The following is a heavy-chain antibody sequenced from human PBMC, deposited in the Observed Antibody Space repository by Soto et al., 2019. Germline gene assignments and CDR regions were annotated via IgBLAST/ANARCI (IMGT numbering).Heavy chain of an antibody. J-gene: IGHJ5*02. CDR2: ISGSGGST. CDR1: GFTFSSYA. D-gene: IGHD1-26*01. Sequence: EVQLLESGGGLVQPGGSLRLSCAASGFTFSSYAMRWVRQAPGKGLEWVSAISGSGGSTYYADSVKGRFTISRDNSKNTLYLQMNSLRAEDTAVYYCAKDHGGIVGATWFDPGGQGTLVTVSS. CDR3: AKDHGGIVGATWFDP. V-gene: IGHV3-23*01.